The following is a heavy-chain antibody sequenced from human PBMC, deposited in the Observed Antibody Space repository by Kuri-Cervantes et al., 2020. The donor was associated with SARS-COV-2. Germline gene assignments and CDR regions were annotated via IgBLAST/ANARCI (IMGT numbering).Heavy chain of an antibody. V-gene: IGHV3-23*01. CDR3: AKERGYGNEYVDY. Sequence: GESLKISCAASGFMFNDYAMSWVRQAPGKGLEWVSSISGSGISTDYADSVKGRFTISRDNSKNTLYLQMNSLRADETAVHYCAKERGYGNEYVDYWGQGTLVTVSS. J-gene: IGHJ4*02. CDR1: GFMFNDYA. CDR2: ISGSGIST. D-gene: IGHD5-18*01.